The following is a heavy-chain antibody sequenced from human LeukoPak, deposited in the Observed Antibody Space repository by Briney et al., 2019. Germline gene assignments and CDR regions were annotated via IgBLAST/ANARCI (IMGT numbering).Heavy chain of an antibody. Sequence: SETLSLTCAVYGGSFSGYYWSWIRQPPGKGLEWIGEINHSGSTNYNPPLKSRVTISVDTSKNQFSLKLSSVTAADTAVYYCARGPNNDYGGKPQGVDYWGQGTLVTVSS. J-gene: IGHJ4*02. CDR3: ARGPNNDYGGKPQGVDY. V-gene: IGHV4-34*01. CDR1: GGSFSGYY. D-gene: IGHD4-23*01. CDR2: INHSGST.